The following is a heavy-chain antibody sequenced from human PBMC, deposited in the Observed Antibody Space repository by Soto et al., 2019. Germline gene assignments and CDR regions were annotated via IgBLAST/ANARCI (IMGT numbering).Heavy chain of an antibody. CDR2: INHSGST. V-gene: IGHV4-34*01. CDR3: ARADNSSSWYKDDY. Sequence: QVQLQQRGAGLLKPSETLSLTCAVYGGSFSGYYWSWIRQPPGKGQEWIGEINHSGSTNYNPSLKSRVTISVDTSKNQFSLKLSSVTAADTAVYYCARADNSSSWYKDDYWGQGTLVAVSS. CDR1: GGSFSGYY. J-gene: IGHJ4*02. D-gene: IGHD6-13*01.